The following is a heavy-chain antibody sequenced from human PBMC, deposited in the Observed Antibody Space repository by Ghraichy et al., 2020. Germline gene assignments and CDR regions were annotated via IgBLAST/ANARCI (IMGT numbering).Heavy chain of an antibody. V-gene: IGHV4-34*01. CDR2: INYSGST. D-gene: IGHD2-2*01. CDR1: GGSFSGYY. CDR3: AREGGSSTSSAYYYYMDV. J-gene: IGHJ6*03. Sequence: SETLSLTCAVYGGSFSGYYWSWIRQPPGKGLEWIGEINYSGSTNYNPSLKSRVTISVDTSKNQFSLKLSSVTAADTAVYYCAREGGSSTSSAYYYYMDVWGKGTTVTVSS.